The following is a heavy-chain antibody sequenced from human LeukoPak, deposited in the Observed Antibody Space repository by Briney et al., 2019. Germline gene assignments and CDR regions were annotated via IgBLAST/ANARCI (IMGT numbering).Heavy chain of an antibody. D-gene: IGHD3-10*01. Sequence: GESLKISCKGSGYNFTNYWIGWVRQMPGKGLEWMGIIYPGDSDTRYSPSFQGQVTISADKSISTAYLQWSSLKASDTAMYYCARLQSPARGVIISGYYYYMDVWGKGTTVTVSS. CDR1: GYNFTNYW. V-gene: IGHV5-51*01. CDR2: IYPGDSDT. CDR3: ARLQSPARGVIISGYYYYMDV. J-gene: IGHJ6*03.